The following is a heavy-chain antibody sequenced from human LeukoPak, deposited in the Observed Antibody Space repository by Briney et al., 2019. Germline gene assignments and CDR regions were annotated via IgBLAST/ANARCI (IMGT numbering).Heavy chain of an antibody. D-gene: IGHD5-18*01. J-gene: IGHJ4*02. CDR3: ARRGDSYGDSFEY. V-gene: IGHV3-66*04. Sequence: GGSLRLSCAASGFAVSSNYMSWVRQAPGKGLEWVSVIYSGGNTYYADSVKGRFTVSRDNSKNTLFLQMNSLRDEDTAVYYCARRGDSYGDSFEYWGQGTLVTVSS. CDR2: IYSGGNT. CDR1: GFAVSSNY.